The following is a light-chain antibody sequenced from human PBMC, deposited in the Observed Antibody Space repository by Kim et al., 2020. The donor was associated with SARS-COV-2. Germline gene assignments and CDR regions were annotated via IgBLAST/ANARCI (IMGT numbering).Light chain of an antibody. CDR3: QKRTNWLDT. Sequence: IVLTQSPVTLSLSPGERATLSCRASQSVDNHLAWYQQKPGQAPRLLVYDAFNRATGIPARFSGSVSGTDFTLTISSLEPEDCAVYYCQKRTNWLDTFGQGTKVDIK. J-gene: IGKJ2*01. CDR1: QSVDNH. CDR2: DAF. V-gene: IGKV3-11*01.